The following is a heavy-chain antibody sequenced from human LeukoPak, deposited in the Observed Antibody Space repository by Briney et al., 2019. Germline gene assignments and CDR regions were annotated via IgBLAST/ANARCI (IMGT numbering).Heavy chain of an antibody. J-gene: IGHJ4*02. D-gene: IGHD3-16*01. V-gene: IGHV4-34*01. CDR3: ARLGRLGELLIDY. CDR2: INHSGST. CDR1: GGSFSGYY. Sequence: SETLSLTCAVYGGSFSGYYWSWIRQPPGKGLEWIGEINHSGSTNYNPSLKSRVTISVDTSKNQFSLKLSSVTAADTAVYYCARLGRLGELLIDYWGQGTLVTVSS.